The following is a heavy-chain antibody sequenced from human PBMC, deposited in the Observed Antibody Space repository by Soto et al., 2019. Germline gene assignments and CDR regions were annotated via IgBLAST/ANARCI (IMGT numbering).Heavy chain of an antibody. Sequence: EVQLLESGGGLVQPGGSLRLSCAAPGFTFSSYAMSWVRQAPGKGLEWVSAISGSGATTYYAGSVKGRFTISRDNSKNTLFLQMNSLRAEDSAVYYCAKFFAETGGSSGWPWSFHFWGQGTLVTVSS. V-gene: IGHV3-23*01. CDR3: AKFFAETGGSSGWPWSFHF. CDR1: GFTFSSYA. J-gene: IGHJ4*02. CDR2: ISGSGATT. D-gene: IGHD6-25*01.